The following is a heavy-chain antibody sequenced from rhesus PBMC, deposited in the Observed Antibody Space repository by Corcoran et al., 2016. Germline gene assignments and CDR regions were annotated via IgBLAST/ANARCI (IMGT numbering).Heavy chain of an antibody. V-gene: IGHV4-173*01. Sequence: RWIRHPPGKGLGWIGRISGSGGSTDHNPSLKSRVTISTDTSKNQFSLELTSVTVADTAVYYCARDEVPYSGSWTAYYYGLDSWGQGVVVTVSS. CDR3: ARDEVPYSGSWTAYYYGLDS. J-gene: IGHJ6*01. CDR2: ISGSGGST. D-gene: IGHD6-25*01.